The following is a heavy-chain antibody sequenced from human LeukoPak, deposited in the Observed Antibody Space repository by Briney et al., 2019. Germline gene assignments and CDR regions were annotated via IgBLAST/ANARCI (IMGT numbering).Heavy chain of an antibody. CDR3: ARDLGYYDSSGYLDY. CDR1: RGTLSSYA. V-gene: IGHV1-69*04. Sequence: SVKVSCKASRGTLSSYALNWVRQAAGPELEWMGRIIPILGIANHAKKFQGRVTITADKSTRTAYMELSSLRSEDTAVYYCARDLGYYDSSGYLDYWGQGTLVTVSS. CDR2: IIPILGIA. J-gene: IGHJ4*02. D-gene: IGHD3-22*01.